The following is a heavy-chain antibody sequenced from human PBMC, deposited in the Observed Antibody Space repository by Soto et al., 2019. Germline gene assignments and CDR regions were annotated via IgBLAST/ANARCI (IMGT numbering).Heavy chain of an antibody. J-gene: IGHJ4*02. CDR2: INGDETGT. CDR1: GLTFSHYW. CDR3: TTVFDY. Sequence: GGSLRLSCAASGLTFSHYWMHWVHQAPGKGLVWVARINGDETGTSYADSVQGRFTISRDNAKNTLYLQMNSLRAEDTAMYYCTTVFDYWGQGALVTVSS. V-gene: IGHV3-74*01.